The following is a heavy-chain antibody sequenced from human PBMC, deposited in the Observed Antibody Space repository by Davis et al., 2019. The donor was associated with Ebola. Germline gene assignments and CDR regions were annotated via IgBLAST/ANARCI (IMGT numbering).Heavy chain of an antibody. Sequence: AASVKVSCKASGGTFSSYAISWVRQAPGQGLEWMGGIIPIFGTANYAQKFQGRVTITADESTSTAYMELSSLRAEDTAVYYCAREGIAAAGLDYWGQGTLVTVSS. D-gene: IGHD6-13*01. CDR1: GGTFSSYA. CDR3: AREGIAAAGLDY. V-gene: IGHV1-69*13. J-gene: IGHJ4*02. CDR2: IIPIFGTA.